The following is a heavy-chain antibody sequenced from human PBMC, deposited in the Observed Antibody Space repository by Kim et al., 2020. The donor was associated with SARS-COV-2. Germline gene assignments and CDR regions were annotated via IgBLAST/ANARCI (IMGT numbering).Heavy chain of an antibody. D-gene: IGHD3-9*01. V-gene: IGHV3-11*05. CDR3: ARDLALRYFDWPTDPPGMDV. J-gene: IGHJ6*02. Sequence: GGSLRLSCAASGFTFSDYYMSWIRQAPGKGLEWVSYISSSSYTNYADSVKGRFTISRDNAKNSLYLQMNSLRAEDTAVYYCARDLALRYFDWPTDPPGMDVWGQGTTVTVSS. CDR2: ISSSSYT. CDR1: GFTFSDYY.